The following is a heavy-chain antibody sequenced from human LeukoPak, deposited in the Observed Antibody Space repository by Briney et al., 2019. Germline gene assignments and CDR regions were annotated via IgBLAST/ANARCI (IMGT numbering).Heavy chain of an antibody. J-gene: IGHJ4*02. CDR2: INAGNGNT. CDR1: GYTFTSYA. V-gene: IGHV1-3*01. CDR3: ARGRLLWFGELLYDPRIDY. D-gene: IGHD3-10*01. Sequence: ASVTLSCKASGYTFTSYAMHWVRQAPGQRLEWMGWINAGNGNTKYSQKFQGRVTITRDTSASTAYMELSSLRSEDTAVYYCARGRLLWFGELLYDPRIDYWGQGTLVTVSS.